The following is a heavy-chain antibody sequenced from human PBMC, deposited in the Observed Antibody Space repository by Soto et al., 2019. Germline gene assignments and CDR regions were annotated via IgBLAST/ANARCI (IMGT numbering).Heavy chain of an antibody. D-gene: IGHD3-22*01. J-gene: IGHJ3*02. CDR3: ARAHYHDSSGPNGHAFDI. CDR1: EFTFSDYA. CDR2: ISDDGDKV. Sequence: QVQLVESGGGVVQPGRSLRLSCAASEFTFSDYAMHWVRQAPGKGLEWVAVISDDGDKVFYADSMKDRLTISRDNSKRTLFLQLTCLGPEDTALYYCARAHYHDSSGPNGHAFDIWGQGTLVTVSS. V-gene: IGHV3-30-3*01.